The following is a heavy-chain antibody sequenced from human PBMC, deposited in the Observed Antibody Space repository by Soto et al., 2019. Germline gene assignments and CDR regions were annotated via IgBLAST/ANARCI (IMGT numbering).Heavy chain of an antibody. J-gene: IGHJ4*02. CDR3: ARIGGYHGPLDY. Sequence: SETLSPTCSVSGVSVSSYFSSWIRQAPGRGLEWIGYTYHRGSTNYSPSLKSRVAISLDTSENQFSLKVNSVTAADTAVYYCARIGGYHGPLDYWGQGTPVTVSS. CDR1: GVSVSSYF. CDR2: TYHRGST. V-gene: IGHV4-59*02. D-gene: IGHD6-25*01.